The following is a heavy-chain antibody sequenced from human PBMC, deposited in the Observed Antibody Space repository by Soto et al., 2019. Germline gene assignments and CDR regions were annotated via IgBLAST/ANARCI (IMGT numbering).Heavy chain of an antibody. J-gene: IGHJ4*02. Sequence: QVQLQQWGAGLLKPSETLSLTCAVYGGSFSGYYWSWIRQPPGKGLEWIGKINHSGSTNYNPSLKGRVTISVDTSKNRFSLKLSSVTAADTAVYYCARGDYYYVSGSYYNPFDYWGQGTLVTVSS. D-gene: IGHD3-10*01. V-gene: IGHV4-34*01. CDR2: INHSGST. CDR1: GGSFSGYY. CDR3: ARGDYYYVSGSYYNPFDY.